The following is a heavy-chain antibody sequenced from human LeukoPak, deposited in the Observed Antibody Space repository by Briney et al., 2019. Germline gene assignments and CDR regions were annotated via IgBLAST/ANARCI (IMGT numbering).Heavy chain of an antibody. D-gene: IGHD2-15*01. Sequence: ASVKVSCKVSGYTLTELSMHWVRQAPGKGLEWMGGFDPEDGETIYAQKFQGRVTMTEDTSTDTAYMELSSLRSEDTAVYYCARVLRYCSGGSCYSFGYWGQGTLVTVSS. CDR1: GYTLTELS. J-gene: IGHJ4*02. CDR2: FDPEDGET. CDR3: ARVLRYCSGGSCYSFGY. V-gene: IGHV1-24*01.